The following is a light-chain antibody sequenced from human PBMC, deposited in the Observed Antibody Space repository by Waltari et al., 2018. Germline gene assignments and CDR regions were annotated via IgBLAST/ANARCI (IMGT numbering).Light chain of an antibody. CDR2: NTN. V-gene: IGLV8-61*01. Sequence: QTVVTQEPSFSVSPGGTVTLTCGLSSGSVSSHSPPSGYQQTPGQAPRTLIYNTNTRLSGVPDRFSGSILGNKAALTITGAQADDESDYYCLLFMGGGVYVFGTGTKVTVL. CDR1: SGSVSSHSP. J-gene: IGLJ1*01. CDR3: LLFMGGGVYV.